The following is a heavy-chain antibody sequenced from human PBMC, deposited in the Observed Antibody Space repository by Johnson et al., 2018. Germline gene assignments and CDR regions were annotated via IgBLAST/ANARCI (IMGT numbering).Heavy chain of an antibody. CDR3: ASYSSGGYGAFDI. V-gene: IGHV3-64*01. CDR2: ISSNGGRT. CDR1: GFTFSTYA. D-gene: IGHD6-19*01. Sequence: VQLVESGGGLVQPGGSLRLSCAASGFTFSTYAMHWVRQAPGQGLDYVSAISSNGGRTYYETSVKGKFTISSDNSKNTRYLQMGSMRDEDMAVDYCASYSSGGYGAFDIWGQGTMVTVSS. J-gene: IGHJ3*02.